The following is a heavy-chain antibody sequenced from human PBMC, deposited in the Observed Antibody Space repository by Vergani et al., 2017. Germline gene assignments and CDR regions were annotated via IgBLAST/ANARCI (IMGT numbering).Heavy chain of an antibody. V-gene: IGHV3-23*01. CDR3: ASQVDIAAAGTRFAAGVDY. Sequence: EVQLLESGGGLVQPGGSLRLSCAASGFTFSSYAMSWVRQAPGKGLEWVSAISGSGGSTYYADSVKGRFTISRDNSKNTLYLQMNSLRAEDTAVYYCASQVDIAAAGTRFAAGVDYWGQGTLVTVSS. CDR1: GFTFSSYA. D-gene: IGHD6-13*01. CDR2: ISGSGGST. J-gene: IGHJ4*02.